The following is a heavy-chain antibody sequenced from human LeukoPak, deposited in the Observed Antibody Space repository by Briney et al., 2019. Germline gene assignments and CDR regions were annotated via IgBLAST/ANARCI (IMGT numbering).Heavy chain of an antibody. CDR2: ISDTGNT. D-gene: IGHD2-15*01. V-gene: IGHV3-23*01. Sequence: GGSLRLSCAASGFTLSSYAMSWVRQAPGKGLEWVSAISDTGNTYHADSVKSRFTISRDSSKNTLFLQMNRLRPEDAAVYYCAKAPVTTCRGAFCYPFDYWGLGTLVTVSS. J-gene: IGHJ4*02. CDR1: GFTLSSYA. CDR3: AKAPVTTCRGAFCYPFDY.